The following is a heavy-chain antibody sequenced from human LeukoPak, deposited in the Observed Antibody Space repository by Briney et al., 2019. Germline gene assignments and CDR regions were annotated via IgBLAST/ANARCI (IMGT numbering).Heavy chain of an antibody. CDR2: IYHSGSP. J-gene: IGHJ4*02. CDR1: GYSLSSGYY. Sequence: PSETLSLTCTVSGYSLSSGYYWGWIRQPPGKGLEWIGSIYHSGSPYYNPSLKSRVTISVDTSKNHFSLKLSSVTAADTAVYYCARGNWNDVVGYYFDYWGQGTLVTVSS. CDR3: ARGNWNDVVGYYFDY. V-gene: IGHV4-38-2*02. D-gene: IGHD1-1*01.